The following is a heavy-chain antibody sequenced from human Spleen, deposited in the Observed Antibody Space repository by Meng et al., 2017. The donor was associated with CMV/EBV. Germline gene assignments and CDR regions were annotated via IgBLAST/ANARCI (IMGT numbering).Heavy chain of an antibody. J-gene: IGHJ5*02. D-gene: IGHD3-22*01. Sequence: SGPTLVKPTQTLTLTCTVSGFSLSDDRLAVGWVRQPPGKALECLAIVYWNDDKRYSPSLKTRLTITRHSSENQVFLTMTNMDPVDTATYYCGHLPDQTYYYDSAGYPTWGQGTLVTVSS. CDR2: VYWNDDK. CDR1: GFSLSDDRLA. V-gene: IGHV2-5*01. CDR3: GHLPDQTYYYDSAGYPT.